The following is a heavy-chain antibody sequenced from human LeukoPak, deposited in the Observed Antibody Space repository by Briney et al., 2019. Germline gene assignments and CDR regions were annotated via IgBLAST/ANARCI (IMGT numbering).Heavy chain of an antibody. CDR1: GGSISRYY. CDR2: ISHSGST. V-gene: IGHV4-59*04. Sequence: SETLSLICTVSGGSISRYYWTWIRQPAGKGLEWIGSISHSGSTYYNPSLKSRVTISVDTSKNQFSLKLSSVTAADTAVYYCARHHEPHFDYWGQGTLVTVSS. CDR3: ARHHEPHFDY. J-gene: IGHJ4*02.